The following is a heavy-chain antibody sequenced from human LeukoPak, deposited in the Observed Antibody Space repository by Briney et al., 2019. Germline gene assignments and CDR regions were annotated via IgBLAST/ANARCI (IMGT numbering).Heavy chain of an antibody. D-gene: IGHD1-26*01. J-gene: IGHJ4*02. Sequence: SGPTLVNPTPTLTLTCTFSGFSLSTSGMRVSWIRQPPGKALEWLARIDWDDDKFYSTSLKTRLTISKDTSKNQVVLTMTNIDPVDTATYYCARLNSGTYLDYWGQGTLVTVSS. CDR1: GFSLSTSGMR. CDR3: ARLNSGTYLDY. V-gene: IGHV2-70*04. CDR2: IDWDDDK.